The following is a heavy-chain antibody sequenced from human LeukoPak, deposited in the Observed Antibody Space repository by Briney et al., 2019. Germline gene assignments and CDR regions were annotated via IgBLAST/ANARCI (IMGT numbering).Heavy chain of an antibody. CDR3: ARGGYYDSSGYQDY. D-gene: IGHD3-22*01. V-gene: IGHV3-13*01. J-gene: IGHJ4*02. CDR1: GFTFSSYD. Sequence: GGSLRLSCAASGFTFSSYDMHWVPQATGKGLEWVSAIGTAGDTYYPGSVKGRFTISRENAKNSLYLQMNSLRAEDTAVYYCARGGYYDSSGYQDYWGQGTLVTVSS. CDR2: IGTAGDT.